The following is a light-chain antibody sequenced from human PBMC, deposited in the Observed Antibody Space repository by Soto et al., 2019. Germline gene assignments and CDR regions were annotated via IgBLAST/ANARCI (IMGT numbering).Light chain of an antibody. CDR2: EVS. J-gene: IGLJ7*01. Sequence: QSVLTQPASVSGSPGQSITISCTGTSSDVGSHNLVSWYQQHPGQAPKLMIYEVSKRPFGVSARCSASKSGNTASLTISGLQAEDEAYYYCCAYGGSRAVFGGGTQLTVL. V-gene: IGLV2-23*02. CDR3: CAYGGSRAV. CDR1: SSDVGSHNL.